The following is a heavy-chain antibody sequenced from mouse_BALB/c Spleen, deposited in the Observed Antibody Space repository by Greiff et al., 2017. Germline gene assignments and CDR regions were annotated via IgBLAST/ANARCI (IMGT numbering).Heavy chain of an antibody. Sequence: EVQLQESGGGLVQPGGSLKLSCAASGFTFSSYTMSWVRQTPEKRLEWVAYISNGGGSTYYPDTVKGRFTISRDNAKNTLYLQLSSLKAEDTAMYYCAILYDNYAMDYWGQGTSVTVSS. CDR1: GFTFSSYT. V-gene: IGHV5-12-2*01. J-gene: IGHJ4*01. D-gene: IGHD2-14*01. CDR3: AILYDNYAMDY. CDR2: ISNGGGST.